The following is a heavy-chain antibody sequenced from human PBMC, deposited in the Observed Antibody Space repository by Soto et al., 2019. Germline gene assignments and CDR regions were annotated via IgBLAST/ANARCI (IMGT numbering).Heavy chain of an antibody. Sequence: EVQLLESGGGLVQPGGSLRLSCAASGFTFNSYTMSWVRQAPGKGLEWVSSISGSGGTTYYADSVKGRFTISRDNSKNTLYLEMNNPRAEDTAFYYCERFAIATPCGLDYWGQGTLVTVSS. D-gene: IGHD6-13*01. CDR3: ERFAIATPCGLDY. J-gene: IGHJ4*02. V-gene: IGHV3-23*01. CDR2: ISGSGGTT. CDR1: GFTFNSYT.